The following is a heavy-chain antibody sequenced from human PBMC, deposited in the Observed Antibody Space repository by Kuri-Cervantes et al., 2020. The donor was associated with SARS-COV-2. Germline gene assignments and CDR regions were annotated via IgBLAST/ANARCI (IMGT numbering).Heavy chain of an antibody. D-gene: IGHD1-26*01. V-gene: IGHV3-64*04. CDR2: ISSNGGST. CDR1: GFTFSSYA. Sequence: GESLKISCSASGFTFSSYAMHWVRQAPGKGLEYVSAISSNGGSTYYADSVKGRFTISRDNSKNTLYLQMNSLRAEDTAVYYCARRGEWELPGAFYYGMDVWGQGTTVTVSS. J-gene: IGHJ6*02. CDR3: ARRGEWELPGAFYYGMDV.